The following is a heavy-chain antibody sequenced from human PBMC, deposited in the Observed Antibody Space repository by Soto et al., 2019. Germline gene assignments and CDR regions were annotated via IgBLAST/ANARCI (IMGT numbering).Heavy chain of an antibody. Sequence: PGGSLRLSCAASGFSFSSYAMSWVRQAPGKGLEWVSAISGSGGSTYYADSVKGRFTISRDNSKNTLYLQMNSLRAEDTAVYYCARERGGTMVRVLIILGYYYYGMDVWGKGTTVTVSS. V-gene: IGHV3-23*01. J-gene: IGHJ6*04. D-gene: IGHD3-10*01. CDR3: ARERGGTMVRVLIILGYYYYGMDV. CDR1: GFSFSSYA. CDR2: ISGSGGST.